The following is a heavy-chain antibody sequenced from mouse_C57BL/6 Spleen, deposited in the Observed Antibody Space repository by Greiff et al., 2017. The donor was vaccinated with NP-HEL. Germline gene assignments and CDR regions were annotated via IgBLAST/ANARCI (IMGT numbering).Heavy chain of an antibody. V-gene: IGHV1-72*01. CDR3: ARGGWTAQAPYYFDD. J-gene: IGHJ2*01. D-gene: IGHD3-2*02. Sequence: QVQLQQSGAELVKPGASVKLSCKASGYTFTSYWMHWVKQRPGRGLEWIGRIDPNSGGPTYNEKFKSKATLPVDKPSSTAYMQLSSLTSEDSAVYYCARGGWTAQAPYYFDDWGQGTTLTVSS. CDR2: IDPNSGGP. CDR1: GYTFTSYW.